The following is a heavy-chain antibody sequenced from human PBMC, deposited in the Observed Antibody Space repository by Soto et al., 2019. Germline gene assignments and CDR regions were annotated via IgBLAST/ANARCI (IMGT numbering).Heavy chain of an antibody. CDR2: IWYDGSNK. D-gene: IGHD3-10*01. CDR3: ARDLFGAEDY. CDR1: GFTFSSYG. V-gene: IGHV3-33*01. J-gene: IGHJ4*02. Sequence: QVQLVESGGGVVQPGRSLRLSCAASGFTFSSYGMHWVRQAPGKGLEWVAVIWYDGSNKHYADSVKGRFTISRDNSKNTLYVQMNSLRAEHTAVYYCARDLFGAEDYWGQGTLVTVSS.